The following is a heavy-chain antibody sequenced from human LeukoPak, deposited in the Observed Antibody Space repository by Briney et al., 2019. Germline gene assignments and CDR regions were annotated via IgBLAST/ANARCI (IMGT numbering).Heavy chain of an antibody. Sequence: SETLSLTCAVYGGSFSGYYWNWIRQPPGKGLEWIGEINHSGRTNYNPFLKGRVPISVDTSKNQFSLKLSSVTAADTAVYYWARGLGDSIGYYFDYWGQGTLVTVSS. V-gene: IGHV4-34*01. D-gene: IGHD3-22*01. J-gene: IGHJ4*02. CDR1: GGSFSGYY. CDR3: ARGLGDSIGYYFDY. CDR2: INHSGRT.